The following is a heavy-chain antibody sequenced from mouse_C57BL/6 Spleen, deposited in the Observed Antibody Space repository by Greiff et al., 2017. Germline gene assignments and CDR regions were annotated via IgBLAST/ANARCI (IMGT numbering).Heavy chain of an antibody. J-gene: IGHJ1*03. Sequence: EVKLVESEGGLVQPGSSMKLSCTASGFTFSDYYMAWVRQVPEKGLEWVANINYDGSSTYYLDSLKSRFIISRDNAKNILYLQMSSLKSEDTATYYCAREAYGSYWYFDVWGTGTTVTVSS. D-gene: IGHD1-1*01. CDR1: GFTFSDYY. CDR3: AREAYGSYWYFDV. V-gene: IGHV5-16*01. CDR2: INYDGSST.